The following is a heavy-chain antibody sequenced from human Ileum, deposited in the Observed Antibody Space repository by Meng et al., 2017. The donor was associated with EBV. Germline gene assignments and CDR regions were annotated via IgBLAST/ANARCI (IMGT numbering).Heavy chain of an antibody. J-gene: IGHJ4*02. D-gene: IGHD2-21*01. V-gene: IGHV4-34*01. CDR1: GGPLSGYD. Sequence: QVQVQQWGAGLLKPSETLSLTCAVYGGPLSGYDWSWIRQSPGRGLEWLGQIKDTGGGGYNPSLKSRMTMSADTSTNQFSLKLTSVTAADTAVYFCRHAYCNDDGCTDHWGQVSLVTVSS. CDR2: IKDTGGG. CDR3: RHAYCNDDGCTDH.